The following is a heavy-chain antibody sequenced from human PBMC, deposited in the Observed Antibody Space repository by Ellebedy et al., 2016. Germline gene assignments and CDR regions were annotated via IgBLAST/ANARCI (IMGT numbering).Heavy chain of an antibody. V-gene: IGHV3-23*01. J-gene: IGHJ2*01. CDR2: ISGSGGST. D-gene: IGHD4-17*01. CDR3: AKDDGRYGDYIHWYFDL. Sequence: GGSLRLSXAASGFTFSSYAMSWVRQAPGKGLEWVSAISGSGGSTYYADSVKGRFTISRDNSKNTLYLQMNSLRAEDTAVYYCAKDDGRYGDYIHWYFDLWGRGTLVTVSS. CDR1: GFTFSSYA.